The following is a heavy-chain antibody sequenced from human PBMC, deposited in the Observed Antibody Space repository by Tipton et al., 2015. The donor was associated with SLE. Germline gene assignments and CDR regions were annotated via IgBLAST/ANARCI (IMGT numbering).Heavy chain of an antibody. CDR3: ARDSSYYYDSYGYFDL. V-gene: IGHV3-66*01. CDR1: GFTVSSNY. J-gene: IGHJ2*01. D-gene: IGHD3-22*01. CDR2: IYSGGST. Sequence: EASGFTVSSNYMSWVRQAPGKGLEWVSVIYSGGSTYYADSVKGRFTISRDNSKNTLYLHMNSLRAEDTAVYYCARDSSYYYDSYGYFDLWGRGTLVTVSS.